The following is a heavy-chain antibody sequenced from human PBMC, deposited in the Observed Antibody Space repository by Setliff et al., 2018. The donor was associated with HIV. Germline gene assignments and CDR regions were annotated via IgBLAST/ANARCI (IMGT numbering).Heavy chain of an antibody. CDR2: IYYSGST. J-gene: IGHJ4*02. V-gene: IGHV4-61*03. Sequence: PSETLSLTCTVSGDSIGTTTYYWNWIRQFPGGGLEWIGYIYYSGSTKYNPSLKRRVTISIDKSRKCFSLKLPSVTAADTAMYFCTKGRLGQADYWGQGTLVTVSS. CDR3: TKGRLGQADY. CDR1: GDSIGTTTYY. D-gene: IGHD4-17*01.